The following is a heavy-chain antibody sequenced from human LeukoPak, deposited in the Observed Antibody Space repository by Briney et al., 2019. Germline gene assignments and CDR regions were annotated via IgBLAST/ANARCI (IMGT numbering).Heavy chain of an antibody. V-gene: IGHV4-38-2*02. CDR2: IHRSGST. CDR1: GYSSSIDYY. J-gene: IGHJ4*02. Sequence: KPSETLSLTCTVSGYSSSIDYYWGWIRQSPGKGLEWIGSIHRSGSTYYNPSLKSRVTISGDTSKSQFSLRLTSVIAADTAVYYCAGTSSGYYSTDYWGQGTLVTVSS. D-gene: IGHD5-12*01. CDR3: AGTSSGYYSTDY.